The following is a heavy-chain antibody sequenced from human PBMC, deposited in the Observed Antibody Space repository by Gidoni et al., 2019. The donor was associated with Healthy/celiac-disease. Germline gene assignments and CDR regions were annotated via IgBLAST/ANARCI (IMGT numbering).Heavy chain of an antibody. J-gene: IGHJ3*02. D-gene: IGHD1-26*01. CDR1: GFTFRHAW. CDR3: TTDRSGRSYSLEGDAFDI. Sequence: EVQLVESGGGLVKPGGSLRLSCAASGFTFRHAWMRWVRQAPGKGLEWVGRIKSKTDGGTTDYAAPVKGRFTISRDDSKNTLYLQMNSLKTEDTAVYYCTTDRSGRSYSLEGDAFDIWGQGTMVTVSS. V-gene: IGHV3-15*01. CDR2: IKSKTDGGTT.